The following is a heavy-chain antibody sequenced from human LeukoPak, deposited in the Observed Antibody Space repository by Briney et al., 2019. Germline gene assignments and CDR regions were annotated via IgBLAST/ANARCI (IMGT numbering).Heavy chain of an antibody. J-gene: IGHJ4*02. CDR3: AKDFRIGYSAHFDY. Sequence: GGSLRLSCAASTFTFSDYHMSWIRQAPGKGLEWISYISNSGSTIYYADSVKGRFSISRDNSKNTLYLQMDSLRGEDTAVYYCAKDFRIGYSAHFDYWGQGALVTVSS. CDR1: TFTFSDYH. CDR2: ISNSGSTI. V-gene: IGHV3-11*01. D-gene: IGHD2-21*01.